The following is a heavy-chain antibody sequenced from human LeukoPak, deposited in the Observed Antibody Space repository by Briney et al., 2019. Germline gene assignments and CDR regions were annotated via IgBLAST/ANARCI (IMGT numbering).Heavy chain of an antibody. V-gene: IGHV4-39*01. CDR1: GGSISSSSYY. Sequence: SETLSLTCTVSGGSISSSSYYWGWMRQPPGKGLEWIGSIYYSGSTYYNPSLKSRVTISVDTSKNQFSLKLSSVTAADTAVYYCGSPNYYDSSGYFLWGQGTLVTVSS. CDR3: GSPNYYDSSGYFL. D-gene: IGHD3-22*01. CDR2: IYYSGST. J-gene: IGHJ4*02.